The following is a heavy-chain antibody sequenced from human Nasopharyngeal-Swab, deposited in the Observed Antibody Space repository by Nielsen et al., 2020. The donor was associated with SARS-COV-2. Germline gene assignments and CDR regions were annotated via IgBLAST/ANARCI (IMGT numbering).Heavy chain of an antibody. D-gene: IGHD6-6*01. J-gene: IGHJ4*02. V-gene: IGHV1-3*01. CDR1: GYTFPSYA. CDR2: INAGNGNT. Sequence: ASVKVSCKASGYTFPSYAMHWVRQAPGQRLEWMGWINAGNGNTKYSQKFQGRVTMTRDTSTSTVYMELSSLRSEDTAVYYCAREGGSYSSSSGDYWGQGTLVTVSS. CDR3: AREGGSYSSSSGDY.